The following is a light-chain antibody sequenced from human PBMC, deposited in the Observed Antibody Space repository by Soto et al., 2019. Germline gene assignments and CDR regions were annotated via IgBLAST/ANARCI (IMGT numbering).Light chain of an antibody. V-gene: IGKV3-20*01. CDR3: QQYGNSPRVT. CDR1: QSVFXNY. J-gene: IGKJ5*01. CDR2: DAS. Sequence: EIVLTQSPGTLSLSPGERATLSCRASQSVFXNYLAWYQQKPGQAPRVLIHDASTRATGIPDRFSGSGSGTDFTLTISRLDPEDFAVYYCQQYGNSPRVTFGQGTRLEIK.